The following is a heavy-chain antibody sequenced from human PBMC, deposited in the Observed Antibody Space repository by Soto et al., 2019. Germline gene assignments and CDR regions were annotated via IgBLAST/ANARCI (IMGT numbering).Heavy chain of an antibody. CDR1: GASISGFS. J-gene: IGHJ5*02. Sequence: SETLSLTCTVSGASISGFSWSWIRKSAGKGLGWIGRIYATGTTDYNPSLKSRVMMSVDTSKKQFSLKLRSVTAADTAVYYCVRDGTKTLRVWFDPWGQGITVTVYS. D-gene: IGHD1-1*01. V-gene: IGHV4-4*07. CDR2: IYATGTT. CDR3: VRDGTKTLRVWFDP.